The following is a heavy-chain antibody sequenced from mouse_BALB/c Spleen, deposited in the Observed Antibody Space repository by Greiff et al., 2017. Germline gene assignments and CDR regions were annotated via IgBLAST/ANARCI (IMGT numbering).Heavy chain of an antibody. CDR2: IYPGNVNT. CDR1: GYTFTSYY. V-gene: IGHV1S56*01. Sequence: VKLVESGPELVKPGASVRISCKASGYTFTSYYIHWVKQRPGQGLEWIGWIYPGNVNTKYNEKFKGKATLTADKSSSTAYMQLSSLTSEDSAVYFCARLTEGGMDYWGQGTSVTVSS. CDR3: ARLTEGGMDY. J-gene: IGHJ4*01. D-gene: IGHD4-1*01.